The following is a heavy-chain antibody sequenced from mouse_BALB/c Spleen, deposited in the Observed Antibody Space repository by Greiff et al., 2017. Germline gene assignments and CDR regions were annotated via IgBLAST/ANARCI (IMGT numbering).Heavy chain of an antibody. J-gene: IGHJ2*01. V-gene: IGHV5-12-1*01. D-gene: IGHD2-13*01. CDR2: ISSGGGST. CDR1: GFAFSSYD. CDR3: ARHGDYGFDY. Sequence: EVQVVESGGGLVKPGGSLKLSCAASGFAFSSYDMSWVRQTPEKRLEWVAYISSGGGSTYYPDTVKGRFTISRDNARNTLYLQMSSLKSEDTAMYYCARHGDYGFDYWGQGTTLTVSS.